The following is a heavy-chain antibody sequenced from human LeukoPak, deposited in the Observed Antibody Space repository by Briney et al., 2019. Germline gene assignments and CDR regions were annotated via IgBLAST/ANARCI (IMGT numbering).Heavy chain of an antibody. CDR2: IYTSGST. V-gene: IGHV4-4*07. CDR3: ARHAAPNDYGDIEAFDI. CDR1: GGSISSYY. Sequence: SETLSLTCTVSGGSISSYYWSWIRQPAGKGLEWIGRIYTSGSTYYTPSLKSRVIISADTSKNQFSLKLISVTAADTAMYYCARHAAPNDYGDIEAFDIWGQGTMVTLSS. J-gene: IGHJ3*02. D-gene: IGHD4-17*01.